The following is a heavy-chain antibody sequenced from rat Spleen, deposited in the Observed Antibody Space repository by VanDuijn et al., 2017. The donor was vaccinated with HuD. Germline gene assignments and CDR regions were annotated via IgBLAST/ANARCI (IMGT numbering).Heavy chain of an antibody. Sequence: EVQLVESGGGLVQPGRSLKLSCAASGFTFSDYGVAWVRQALTKGLEWVATISYGDSSGHSSTYYRDSVKGRFTISRDNAKTSLYLQMDRLRSADTATYYWARREYRYNWYFDFWGPGTMVTVSS. CDR2: ISYGDSSGHSST. CDR3: ARREYRYNWYFDF. V-gene: IGHV5-29*01. J-gene: IGHJ1*01. D-gene: IGHD1-5*01. CDR1: GFTFSDYG.